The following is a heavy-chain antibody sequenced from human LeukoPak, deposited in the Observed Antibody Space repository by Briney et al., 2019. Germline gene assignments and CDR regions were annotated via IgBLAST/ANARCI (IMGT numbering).Heavy chain of an antibody. D-gene: IGHD2-21*01. CDR2: IIPIFGTA. V-gene: IGHV1-69*01. CDR3: ARVSVEDYYYYYMDV. Sequence: SVKVSCKASGGTFSSYAISWVRQAPGQGLEWMGGIIPIFGTANYAQKCQGRVTITADESTSTAYMELSSLRSEDTAVYYCARVSVEDYYYYYMDVWGKGTTVTVSS. CDR1: GGTFSSYA. J-gene: IGHJ6*03.